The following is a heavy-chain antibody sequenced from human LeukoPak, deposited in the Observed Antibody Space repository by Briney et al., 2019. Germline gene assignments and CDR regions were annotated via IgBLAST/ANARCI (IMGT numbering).Heavy chain of an antibody. D-gene: IGHD3-16*01. CDR1: GYTFTDYH. J-gene: IGHJ4*02. Sequence: ASVKVSCKATGYTFTDYHMHWVRQAPGQGLEWMGWINPNSGGTNYAQKFQGRVTMTRDTSISTAYMEVSRLRSDDTAVYYCARDGGLDYWGQGTLVTVSS. CDR3: ARDGGLDY. V-gene: IGHV1-2*02. CDR2: INPNSGGT.